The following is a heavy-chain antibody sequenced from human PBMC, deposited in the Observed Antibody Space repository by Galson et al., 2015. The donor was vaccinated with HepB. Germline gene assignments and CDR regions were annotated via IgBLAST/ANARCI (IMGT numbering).Heavy chain of an antibody. CDR1: GGTFSSYT. CDR3: ARDPAYYYDSSGYYERDNWFDP. CDR2: IIPILGIA. J-gene: IGHJ5*02. D-gene: IGHD3-22*01. V-gene: IGHV1-69*04. Sequence: SVKVSCKASGGTFSSYTISWVRQAPGQGLEWMGRIIPILGIAKYAQKFQGRVTITADKSTSTAYMELSSLRSEDTAVYYCARDPAYYYDSSGYYERDNWFDPWGQGTLVTVSS.